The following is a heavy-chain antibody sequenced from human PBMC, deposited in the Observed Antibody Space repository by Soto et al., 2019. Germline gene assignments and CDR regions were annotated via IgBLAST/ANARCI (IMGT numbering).Heavy chain of an antibody. CDR1: GGSISSGGYS. CDR2: IYHSGST. CDR3: ARARRGVIHRGHNWFDP. Sequence: PSETLSLTCGVAGGSISSGGYSWSRIQQPPGKGLEWIGYIYHSGSTYYNPSLKSRVTISVDRSKNQFSLKLSSVTAADTAVYYCARARRGVIHRGHNWFDPWGQGTLVTVSS. J-gene: IGHJ5*02. V-gene: IGHV4-30-2*01. D-gene: IGHD3-10*01.